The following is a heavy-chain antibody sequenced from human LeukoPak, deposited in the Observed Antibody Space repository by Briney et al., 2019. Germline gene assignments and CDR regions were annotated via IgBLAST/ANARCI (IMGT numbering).Heavy chain of an antibody. D-gene: IGHD1-26*01. J-gene: IGHJ3*02. CDR1: GGSISSNKYY. Sequence: SETLSLTCTVSGGSISSNKYYWGWIRQPPGKGLEWIGSIYYSGSTYYNPTLKSRITIFVDTSKNQFSLKLSSVTAADTAVYYCATPYSGGYQGLDIWGQGTMVTVSS. CDR3: ATPYSGGYQGLDI. CDR2: IYYSGST. V-gene: IGHV4-39*01.